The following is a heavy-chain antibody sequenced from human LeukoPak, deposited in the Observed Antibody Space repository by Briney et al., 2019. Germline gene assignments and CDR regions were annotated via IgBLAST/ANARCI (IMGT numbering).Heavy chain of an antibody. CDR1: GYTFTSYY. CDR2: INPSGGST. J-gene: IGHJ5*02. Sequence: ASVKVSCKASGYTFTSYYMHWVRQAPGQGLEWMGLINPSGGSTRYAQKFQGRVTMTRDMSTSTVYMELSSLRSEDTAVYYCARALPHRRLMDTTMEQHWFDPRGQGTLVTVSS. V-gene: IGHV1-46*01. CDR3: ARALPHRRLMDTTMEQHWFDP. D-gene: IGHD5-18*01.